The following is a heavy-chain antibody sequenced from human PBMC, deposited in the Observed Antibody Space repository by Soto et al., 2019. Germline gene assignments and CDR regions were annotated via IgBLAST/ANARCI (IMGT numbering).Heavy chain of an antibody. CDR2: LSPNGKNQ. Sequence: PGGSLRLSCAAPGFNFIIHALHWVRQAPGKGLEWVAVLSPNGKNQYYADSVKGRFTISSDTFTSTLFLQMTSLTPEDTAVYYCASGADFYYDTSRYWCAGTLV. CDR3: ASGADFYYDTSRY. J-gene: IGHJ4*02. D-gene: IGHD3-22*01. CDR1: GFNFIIHA. V-gene: IGHV3-30*04.